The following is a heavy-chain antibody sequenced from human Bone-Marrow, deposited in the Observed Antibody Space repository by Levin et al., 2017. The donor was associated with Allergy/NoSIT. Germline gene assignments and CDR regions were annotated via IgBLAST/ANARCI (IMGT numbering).Heavy chain of an antibody. CDR2: ISTTGSYI. CDR1: GFTFSSYS. Sequence: GGSLRLSCAASGFTFSSYSMNWVRQTPGKGLEWVSSISTTGSYIYYADSVKGRFSVSRDNAKNSLSPQMNSLRAEDTALYYCARAATTMTDWYFDLWGRGTLVTVSS. CDR3: ARAATTMTDWYFDL. V-gene: IGHV3-21*01. D-gene: IGHD4-17*01. J-gene: IGHJ2*01.